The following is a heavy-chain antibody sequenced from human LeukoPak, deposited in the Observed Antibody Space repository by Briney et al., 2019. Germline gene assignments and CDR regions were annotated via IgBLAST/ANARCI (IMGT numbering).Heavy chain of an antibody. D-gene: IGHD2-8*02. CDR2: INPSGGTT. CDR1: GYTFTSHY. J-gene: IGHJ4*02. V-gene: IGHV1-46*01. CDR3: ARQVFGQLLVIDY. Sequence: ASVKVSCEASGYTFTSHYMHWVRQAPGQGLEWMGIINPSGGTTRYAQKFQGRVTMTRDTSTSTVYMELSSLRSEDTAVYYCARQVFGQLLVIDYWGQGTLVTVSS.